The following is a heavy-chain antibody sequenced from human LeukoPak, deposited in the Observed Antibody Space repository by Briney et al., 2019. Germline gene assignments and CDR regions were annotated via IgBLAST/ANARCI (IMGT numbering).Heavy chain of an antibody. Sequence: GESLKISCKGSGYSFTSYWIGWVRQMPGKGLEWMGIIYPGDSDTRYSPSFQGQVTISADKSISTAYLQWSSLKASDTAMYYCARCLHYYDNSGYYRTPLDHWPQGTLLRLST. V-gene: IGHV5-51*01. D-gene: IGHD3-22*01. CDR1: GYSFTSYW. CDR2: IYPGDSDT. J-gene: IGHJ4*02. CDR3: ARCLHYYDNSGYYRTPLDH.